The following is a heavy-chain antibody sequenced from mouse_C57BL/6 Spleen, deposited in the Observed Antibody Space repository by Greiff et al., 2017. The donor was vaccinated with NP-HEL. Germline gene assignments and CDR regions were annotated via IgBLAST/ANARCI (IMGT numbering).Heavy chain of an antibody. CDR3: ARGGSSQYYYAMDY. CDR2: IYPGSGNT. J-gene: IGHJ4*01. Sequence: QVQLKESGAELVRPGASVKLSCKASGYTFTDYYINWVKQRPGQGLEWIARIYPGSGNTYYNEKFKGKATLTAEKSSSTAYMQLSSLTSEDSAVYFCARGGSSQYYYAMDYWGQGTSVTVSS. V-gene: IGHV1-76*01. CDR1: GYTFTDYY. D-gene: IGHD1-1*01.